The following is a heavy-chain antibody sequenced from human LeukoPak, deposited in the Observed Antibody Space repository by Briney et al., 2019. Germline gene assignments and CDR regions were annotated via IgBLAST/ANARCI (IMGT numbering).Heavy chain of an antibody. D-gene: IGHD6-19*01. CDR1: GGSISSYY. J-gene: IGHJ4*02. Sequence: SETLSLTCTVSGGSISSYYWSWIRQPPGKGLEWIGYIYYSGSTNYNPSLKSRVTISVDTSKNQFSLKLSSVTAADTAVYYCASSGWPPKIDYWGQGTLVTVSS. V-gene: IGHV4-59*01. CDR3: ASSGWPPKIDY. CDR2: IYYSGST.